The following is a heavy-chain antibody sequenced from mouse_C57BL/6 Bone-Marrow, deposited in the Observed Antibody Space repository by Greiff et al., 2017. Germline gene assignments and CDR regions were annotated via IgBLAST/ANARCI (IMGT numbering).Heavy chain of an antibody. D-gene: IGHD1-1*01. J-gene: IGHJ3*01. Sequence: VQLQQPGAELVRPGTSVKLSCKASGYTFTSYWMHWVKQRPGQGLEWIGVIDPSDSYTNYNQKFKGKATLTVDTSSSTAYMQLSSLTSEDSAVYYCARSGFYYGSSPAWFAYWGQGTLVTVSA. CDR2: IDPSDSYT. V-gene: IGHV1-59*01. CDR3: ARSGFYYGSSPAWFAY. CDR1: GYTFTSYW.